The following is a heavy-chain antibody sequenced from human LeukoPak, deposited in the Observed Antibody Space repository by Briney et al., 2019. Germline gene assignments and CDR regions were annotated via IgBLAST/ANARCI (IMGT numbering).Heavy chain of an antibody. Sequence: GGSLTLSCAASGFTFRSYWMLWVRQAPGKGLVWVSRIDNDGSDTIYADSVKGRFTISRDNAKNTLYLQMDSLGVEDMAVYYCGRDLMGSIDYWGQGTLVTVSS. V-gene: IGHV3-74*01. D-gene: IGHD1-26*01. CDR3: GRDLMGSIDY. CDR1: GFTFRSYW. CDR2: IDNDGSDT. J-gene: IGHJ4*02.